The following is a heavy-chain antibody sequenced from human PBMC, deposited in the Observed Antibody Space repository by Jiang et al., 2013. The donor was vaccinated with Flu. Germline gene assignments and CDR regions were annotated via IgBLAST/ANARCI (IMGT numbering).Heavy chain of an antibody. V-gene: IGHV1-58*01. CDR3: AADIRYSSSWYPSPAFDY. D-gene: IGHD6-13*01. CDR1: GFTFTSSA. CDR2: IVVGSGNT. J-gene: IGHJ4*02. Sequence: SGAEVKKPGTSVKVSCKASGFTFTSSAVQWVRQARGQRLEWIGWIVVGSGNTNYAQKFQERVTITRDMSTSTAYMELSSLRSEDTAVYYCAADIRYSSSWYPSPAFDYWGQGTLVTVSS.